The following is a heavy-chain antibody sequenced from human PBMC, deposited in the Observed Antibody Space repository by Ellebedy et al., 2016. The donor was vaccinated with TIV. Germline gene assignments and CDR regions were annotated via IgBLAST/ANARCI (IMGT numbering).Heavy chain of an antibody. J-gene: IGHJ6*02. D-gene: IGHD1-26*01. CDR2: INTGNGNT. CDR1: GHTFTTYG. CDR3: ATRERLDPMDV. V-gene: IGHV1-3*04. Sequence: ASVKVSXXASGHTFTTYGIHWVRQAPGQRPEWMGWINTGNGNTKYSQNFQGRVIITRDTSATIAYMELSSLVSEDTGIYYCATRERLDPMDVWGQGTSVTVSS.